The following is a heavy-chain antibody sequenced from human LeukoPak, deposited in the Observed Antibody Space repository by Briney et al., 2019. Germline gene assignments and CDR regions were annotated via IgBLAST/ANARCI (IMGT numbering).Heavy chain of an antibody. CDR3: AKVGTYGGYVGAFDI. CDR2: MWYDGSNK. Sequence: PGRSLRLSCAASGFTFSSYGMHWVRQAPGKGLEWVAVMWYDGSNKYYADSVKGRFTISRDNSKNTLYLQMNSLRAEDTAVYYCAKVGTYGGYVGAFDIWGQGTMVTVSS. J-gene: IGHJ3*02. CDR1: GFTFSSYG. V-gene: IGHV3-33*06. D-gene: IGHD5-12*01.